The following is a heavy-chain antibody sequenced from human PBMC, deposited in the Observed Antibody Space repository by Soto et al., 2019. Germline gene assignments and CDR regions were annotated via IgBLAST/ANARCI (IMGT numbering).Heavy chain of an antibody. CDR1: GYTFTGYY. V-gene: IGHV1-2*04. D-gene: IGHD6-13*01. J-gene: IGHJ6*02. CDR3: ARGFTSLTGSSWYVDYYYGMDV. CDR2: INPNSGGT. Sequence: QVQLVQSGAEVKKPGASVKVSCKASGYTFTGYYMHWVRQAPGQGLEWMGWINPNSGGTNYAQKFQGWVTMTRDTSISTAYMELSRLRSDDTAVYYCARGFTSLTGSSWYVDYYYGMDVWGQGTTVTVSS.